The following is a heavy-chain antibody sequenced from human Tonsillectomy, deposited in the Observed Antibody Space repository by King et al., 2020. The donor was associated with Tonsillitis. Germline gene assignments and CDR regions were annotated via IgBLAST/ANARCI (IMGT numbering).Heavy chain of an antibody. CDR2: IKRKTDGGTT. J-gene: IGHJ6*02. CDR3: TTLYYDFWSGYNMDF. Sequence: VQLVESGGGLVKPGGSLRLSCAASGFTFSNAWMNWVRQAPGKGLEWVGRIKRKTDGGTTDYAAPVKGRFTISRDDSKNTLYLQMNSLKTEDTAVYYCTTLYYDFWSGYNMDFWGQGTTVTVSS. V-gene: IGHV3-15*01. CDR1: GFTFSNAW. D-gene: IGHD3-3*01.